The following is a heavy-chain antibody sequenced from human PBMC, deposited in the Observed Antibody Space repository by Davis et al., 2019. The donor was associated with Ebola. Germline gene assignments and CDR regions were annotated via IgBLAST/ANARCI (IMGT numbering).Heavy chain of an antibody. Sequence: SVKVSCKASGYTFTSYAISWVRQAPGQGLEWMGRIIPILGIANYAQKFQGRVTITADKSTSTAYMELSSLRSEDTAVYYCARLVVAASLYYYYGMDVWGQGTTVTVSS. CDR1: GYTFTSYA. J-gene: IGHJ6*02. D-gene: IGHD2-15*01. CDR2: IIPILGIA. V-gene: IGHV1-69*04. CDR3: ARLVVAASLYYYYGMDV.